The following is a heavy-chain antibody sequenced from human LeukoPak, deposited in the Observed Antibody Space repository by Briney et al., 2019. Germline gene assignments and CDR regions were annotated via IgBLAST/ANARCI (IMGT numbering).Heavy chain of an antibody. V-gene: IGHV4-59*08. CDR3: ARGLSSYSWFDA. CDR1: GSAITSYY. J-gene: IGHJ5*02. D-gene: IGHD6-6*01. CDR2: IYYSSRT. Sequence: AEPLTLTCTVSGSAITSYYWSWIRQPPGKGLEGVGSIYYSSRTKYNPSPKSPVTTSVDTSTTHSSLALTSVTAADTAIYYCARGLSSYSWFDAWGQGALVTVSS.